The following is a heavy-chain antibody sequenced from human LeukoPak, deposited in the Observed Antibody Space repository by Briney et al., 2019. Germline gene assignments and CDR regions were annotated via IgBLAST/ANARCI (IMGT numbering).Heavy chain of an antibody. CDR2: ISGSGGST. CDR1: GFTFSSYA. V-gene: IGHV3-23*01. CDR3: VRDDDRPDNGLDY. J-gene: IGHJ4*02. Sequence: HPGGSLRLSCAASGFTFSSYAMSWVRQAPGKGLEWVSAISGSGGSTYYADSVKGRFTISRDNSKNTLYLQKNSLRAEDTAVYYCVRDDDRPDNGLDYWGQGTLVTVSS. D-gene: IGHD3-22*01.